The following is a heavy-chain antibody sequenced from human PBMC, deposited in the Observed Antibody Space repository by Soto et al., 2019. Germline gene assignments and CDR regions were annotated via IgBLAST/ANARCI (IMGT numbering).Heavy chain of an antibody. V-gene: IGHV3-30*03. D-gene: IGHD2-8*01. Sequence: QVQLVESGGGVVQPGRSLRLSCAASGFTFSSYGMHWVRQAPGKGLEWVAVISYDGSNKYYADSVKGRFTISRDNSKNTLYLQMNSLRAEDTAVYYCVRNGHKPYFDYWGQGTLVTVSS. CDR2: ISYDGSNK. J-gene: IGHJ4*02. CDR3: VRNGHKPYFDY. CDR1: GFTFSSYG.